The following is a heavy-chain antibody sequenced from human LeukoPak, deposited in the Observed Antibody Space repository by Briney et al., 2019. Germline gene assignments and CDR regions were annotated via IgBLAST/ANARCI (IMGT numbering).Heavy chain of an antibody. V-gene: IGHV3-74*01. CDR3: ARDGRPFYYYYGMDV. Sequence: GGSLRLSCAASGFTFSSYWMPWVRQAPGKGLVWVSRINSDGSSTSYADSVKGRFTISRDNAKNTLYLQMNSLRAEDTAVYYCARDGRPFYYYYGMDVWGQGTTVTVSS. CDR2: INSDGSST. J-gene: IGHJ6*02. CDR1: GFTFSSYW.